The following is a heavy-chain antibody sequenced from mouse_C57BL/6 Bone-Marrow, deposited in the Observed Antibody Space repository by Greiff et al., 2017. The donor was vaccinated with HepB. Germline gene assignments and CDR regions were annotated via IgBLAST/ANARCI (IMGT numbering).Heavy chain of an antibody. CDR3: ARSEYGFRFLGGFAY. V-gene: IGHV7-3*01. J-gene: IGHJ3*01. D-gene: IGHD1-1*01. Sequence: EVQLQESGGGLVQPGGSLSLSCAASGFTFTDYYMSWVRQPPGKALEWLGFIRNKANGYTTEYSASVKGRFTISRDNSQSILYLQMNARRAEDSATYYCARSEYGFRFLGGFAYWGQGTLVTVSA. CDR1: GFTFTDYY. CDR2: IRNKANGYTT.